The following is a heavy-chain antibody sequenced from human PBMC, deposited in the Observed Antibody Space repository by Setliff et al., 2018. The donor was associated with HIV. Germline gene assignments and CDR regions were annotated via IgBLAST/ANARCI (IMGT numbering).Heavy chain of an antibody. J-gene: IGHJ4*02. Sequence: GESLKISCAASGFTLTTYSMNWVRQAPGKGLEWVSYISSSSSYTHYADSVKGRFTISRDNTRNSLYLQMSSLRAEDTAVYFCARFETVAVSGTDYWGPGTLVTVSS. CDR2: ISSSSSYT. CDR3: ARFETVAVSGTDY. D-gene: IGHD6-19*01. CDR1: GFTLTTYS. V-gene: IGHV3-21*01.